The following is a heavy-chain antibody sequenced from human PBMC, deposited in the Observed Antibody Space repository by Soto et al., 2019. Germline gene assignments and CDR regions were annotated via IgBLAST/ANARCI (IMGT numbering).Heavy chain of an antibody. CDR2: IKQAGTEK. Sequence: EVQLVESGGDLVQPGGSLRLSCAASGFTISSYWMSWVRQVPGKGLEWVANIKQAGTEKYYVDSVKGRFTISRDNAKNSLYLQMSSLSAEDTAVYHCARSQVAIPGDNWGQGTLVMVSS. CDR3: ARSQVAIPGDN. V-gene: IGHV3-7*05. CDR1: GFTISSYW. D-gene: IGHD2-21*01. J-gene: IGHJ4*02.